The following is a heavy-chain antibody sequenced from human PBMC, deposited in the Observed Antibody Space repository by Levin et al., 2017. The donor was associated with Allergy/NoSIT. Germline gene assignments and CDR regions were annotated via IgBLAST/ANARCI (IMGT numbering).Heavy chain of an antibody. J-gene: IGHJ6*02. CDR2: MSHDSSYI. V-gene: IGHV3-21*06. CDR1: GFPFSSYS. Sequence: GGSLRLSCAASGFPFSSYSMTWVRQAPGMGPEWVSSMSHDSSYIDYADSVKGRFTISRDNAKNLLYLQMNSLRAEDTAVYYCARDLHSSSSCYSCGGYYYYGLDVWGPGTTVTVSS. CDR3: ARDLHSSSSCYSCGGYYYYGLDV. D-gene: IGHD2-2*02.